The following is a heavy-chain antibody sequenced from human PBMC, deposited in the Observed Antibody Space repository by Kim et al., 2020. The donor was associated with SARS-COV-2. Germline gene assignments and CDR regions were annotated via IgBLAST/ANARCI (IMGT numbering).Heavy chain of an antibody. CDR3: ARTIYDSFYYMDV. Sequence: TYAPGLTGRFVFSLDTSVSTAYLQVSSLKAEDTAVYYCARTIYDSFYYMDVWGTGTTVTVSS. D-gene: IGHD3-3*01. J-gene: IGHJ6*03. V-gene: IGHV7-4-1*02.